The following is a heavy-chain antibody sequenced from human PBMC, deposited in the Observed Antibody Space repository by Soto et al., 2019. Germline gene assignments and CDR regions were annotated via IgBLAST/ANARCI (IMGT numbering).Heavy chain of an antibody. D-gene: IGHD3-16*02. CDR3: AAYCYTMTCTHFHGYS. CDR2: IKQDESDK. J-gene: IGHJ5*02. CDR1: GFRFRDYW. Sequence: EVQLVESGGGLVQTGGSLRLSCAVSGFRFRDYWMSWVRQAPGKGLEWVANIKQDESDKSYLDSVKGRFTISRDNAKNALYLQMNSLRLEDTAVYYCAAYCYTMTCTHFHGYSWGQGTQVTVSS. V-gene: IGHV3-7*03.